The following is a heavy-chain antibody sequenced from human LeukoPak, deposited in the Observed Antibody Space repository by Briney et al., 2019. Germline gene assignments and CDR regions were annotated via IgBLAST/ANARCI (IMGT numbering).Heavy chain of an antibody. Sequence: ASVKVSCKASGGTFSSYAISWVRQAPGQGLEWMGRIIPILGTANYAQKFQGRVTITADKSTSTAYMELSSLRSEDTAVYYCARGGVVTATQYYFDYWGQGTLVTVSS. CDR1: GGTFSSYA. CDR3: ARGGVVTATQYYFDY. J-gene: IGHJ4*02. V-gene: IGHV1-69*04. D-gene: IGHD2-21*02. CDR2: IIPILGTA.